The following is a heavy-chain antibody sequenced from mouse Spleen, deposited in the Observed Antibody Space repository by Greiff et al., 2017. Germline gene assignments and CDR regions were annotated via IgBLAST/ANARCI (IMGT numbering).Heavy chain of an antibody. V-gene: IGHV1S16*01. CDR2: INPSNGGT. Sequence: VQLQQSGTVLARPGASVKMSCKTSGYTFTSYYMYWVKQRPGQGLEWIWGINPSNGGTNFNEKFKSKATLTVDKSSSTAYMQLSSLTSEDSAVYYCTLSTMITTWFAYWGQGTLVTVSA. D-gene: IGHD2-4*01. CDR1: GYTFTSYY. CDR3: TLSTMITTWFAY. J-gene: IGHJ3*01.